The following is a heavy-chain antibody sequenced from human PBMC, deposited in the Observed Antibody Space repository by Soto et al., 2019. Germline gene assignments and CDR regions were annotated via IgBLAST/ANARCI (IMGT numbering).Heavy chain of an antibody. CDR1: GGTFSSYA. V-gene: IGHV1-69*13. J-gene: IGHJ4*02. Sequence: GASVKVSCKASGGTFSSYAISWVRQAPGQGLEWMGGIIPIFGTANYAQKFQGRVTITADESTSTAYMELSSLRSEDTAVYYCAGDVDTAMVRFDYWGQGTLVTVSS. CDR3: AGDVDTAMVRFDY. CDR2: IIPIFGTA. D-gene: IGHD5-18*01.